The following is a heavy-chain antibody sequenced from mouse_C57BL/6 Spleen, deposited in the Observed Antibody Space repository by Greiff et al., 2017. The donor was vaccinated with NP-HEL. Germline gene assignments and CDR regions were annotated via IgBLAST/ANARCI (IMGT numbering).Heavy chain of an antibody. CDR2: INPGSGGT. J-gene: IGHJ4*01. CDR1: GYAFTNYL. D-gene: IGHD2-4*01. Sequence: VQLQQSGAELVRPGTSVKVSCKASGYAFTNYLIEWVKQRPGPGLAWIGVINPGSGGTNYNEKFKGKATLTADKSSSTAYMQLSSLTSEDSAVYFCARGNYDGAMDYWGQGTSVTVSS. V-gene: IGHV1-54*01. CDR3: ARGNYDGAMDY.